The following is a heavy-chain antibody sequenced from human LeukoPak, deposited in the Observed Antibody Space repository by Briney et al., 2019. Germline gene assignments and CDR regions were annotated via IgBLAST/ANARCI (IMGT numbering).Heavy chain of an antibody. CDR1: GGSISSTLYY. CDR2: IYYSGTT. Sequence: SETLSLTCTVSGGSISSTLYYWGWVRQPPGKGLEWVVNIYYSGTTYNNPSLRSRLTISVDTSKNQFSLNLNSVTAADSAVYYCARQRRGDGYNSMGGLIDYWGQGTLVTVSS. J-gene: IGHJ4*02. V-gene: IGHV4-39*01. CDR3: ARQRRGDGYNSMGGLIDY. D-gene: IGHD5-24*01.